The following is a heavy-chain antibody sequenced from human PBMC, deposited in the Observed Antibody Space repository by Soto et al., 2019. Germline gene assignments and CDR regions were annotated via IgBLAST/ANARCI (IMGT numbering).Heavy chain of an antibody. J-gene: IGHJ5*02. CDR3: ARVITKFCANGKCHFWFDP. D-gene: IGHD3-9*01. CDR1: GFTFSDAY. V-gene: IGHV3-11*06. Sequence: PGGSLRLSCVGSGFTFSDAYMSWLRQAPGEGLEWISYIHSSSSFIDYADSVKGRFIISRDNAKNSLYLQMNSLAVEDTAVYFCARVITKFCANGKCHFWFDPWGQGT. CDR2: IHSSSSFI.